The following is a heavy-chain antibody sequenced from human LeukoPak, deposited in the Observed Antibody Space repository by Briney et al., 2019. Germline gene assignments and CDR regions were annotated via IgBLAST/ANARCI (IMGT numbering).Heavy chain of an antibody. Sequence: GRSLRLSLAAFGFSFVTYGMHCVRQAPGKGLEWVAVISYDGSNKYYADSVKGRFTISIDNSKNTLYLQMNSLRAEDTVVYYCAKDRYGMYDWGQGTPVTVSS. CDR1: GFSFVTYG. CDR3: AKDRYGMYD. V-gene: IGHV3-30*18. J-gene: IGHJ6*02. CDR2: ISYDGSNK.